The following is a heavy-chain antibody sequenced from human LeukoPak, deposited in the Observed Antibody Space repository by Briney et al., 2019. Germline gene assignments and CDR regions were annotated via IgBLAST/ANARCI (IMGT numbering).Heavy chain of an antibody. J-gene: IGHJ5*02. V-gene: IGHV3-30-3*01. CDR3: ARGYSSSWYNWLDP. D-gene: IGHD6-13*01. Sequence: GGSLRLSCAASGFTFSSYAMHWVRQAPGKGLEWVAVISYDGSNKYYADSVKGRFTISRDNAENTLYLQMSSLRAEDAAVYYCARGYSSSWYNWLDPWGQGTLVTVSS. CDR1: GFTFSSYA. CDR2: ISYDGSNK.